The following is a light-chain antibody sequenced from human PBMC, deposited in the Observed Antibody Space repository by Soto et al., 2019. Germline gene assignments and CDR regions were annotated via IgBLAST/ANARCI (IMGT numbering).Light chain of an antibody. CDR1: SGSIASNY. CDR2: EDD. Sequence: NFMLTQSHSVSESPGKTVTISCTRSSGSIASNYVQWYQQRPGSAPTTLIYEDDQRPSGVPDRFSGSIDSSSNSASLTISGLKTEDEADYYCQSYDSTNPVVFGGGTQLTVL. J-gene: IGLJ2*01. CDR3: QSYDSTNPVV. V-gene: IGLV6-57*04.